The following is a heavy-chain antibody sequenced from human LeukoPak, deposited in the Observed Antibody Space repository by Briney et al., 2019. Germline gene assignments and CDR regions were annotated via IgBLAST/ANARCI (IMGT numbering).Heavy chain of an antibody. V-gene: IGHV4-4*07. Sequence: PSETLSLTWTVSGGSIISYYWTWIRQLAGTGLAWIGRFYGSGTTNYNPSLKSRASMSVDTSKNQFSLKLRSVTAADTAVYYCARGRLNYYDNSDYYYFDYWGQGTLVTVSS. CDR1: GGSIISYY. D-gene: IGHD3-22*01. J-gene: IGHJ4*02. CDR2: FYGSGTT. CDR3: ARGRLNYYDNSDYYYFDY.